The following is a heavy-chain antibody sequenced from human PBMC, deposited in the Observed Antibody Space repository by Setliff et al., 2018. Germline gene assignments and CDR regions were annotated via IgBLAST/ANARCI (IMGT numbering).Heavy chain of an antibody. Sequence: SETLSLTCTVSDVSISYISYYWAWFLQPPGKGLEWIGSIYNSGSTYDNPSLKSRVTISVDTSNNQFSLNLRSVTAADTAIYYCARHFRSSKVQFLEYLTDYYFDSWGQGTLVTVSS. CDR3: ARHFRSSKVQFLEYLTDYYFDS. CDR1: DVSISYISYY. CDR2: IYNSGST. V-gene: IGHV4-39*01. J-gene: IGHJ4*02. D-gene: IGHD3-3*01.